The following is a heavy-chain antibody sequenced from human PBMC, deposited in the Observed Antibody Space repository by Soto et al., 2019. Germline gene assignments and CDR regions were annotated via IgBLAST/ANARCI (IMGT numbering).Heavy chain of an antibody. Sequence: SETLSLTCALSGFSISIGYYWGWIRQPPGKGLEWIGSMYKSGTTYYNPSLKSRVILSVDTSKNQFSLKLRSVTAADTALYYCARDWHRDGYTAGYSDYWGEGALVTVSS. CDR3: ARDWHRDGYTAGYSDY. V-gene: IGHV4-38-2*02. CDR1: GFSISIGYY. CDR2: MYKSGTT. D-gene: IGHD5-12*01. J-gene: IGHJ4*02.